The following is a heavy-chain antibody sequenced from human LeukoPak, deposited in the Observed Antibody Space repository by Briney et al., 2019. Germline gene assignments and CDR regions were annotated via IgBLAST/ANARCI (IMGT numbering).Heavy chain of an antibody. J-gene: IGHJ4*02. CDR1: GFTVSTTY. CDR2: IYSGGTT. Sequence: GGSLRLSCAASGFTVSTTYMSWVRQAPGGGLEWVSVIYSGGTTYYADSVKGRFTISRDDSKNTLYLQMNNLRADDTAVYYCAGGPTAQDDFWSGYYPGWGQGTLVTVSS. D-gene: IGHD3-3*01. V-gene: IGHV3-53*01. CDR3: AGGPTAQDDFWSGYYPG.